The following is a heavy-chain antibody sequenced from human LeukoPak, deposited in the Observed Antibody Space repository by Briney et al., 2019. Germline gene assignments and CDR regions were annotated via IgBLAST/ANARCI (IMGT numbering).Heavy chain of an antibody. D-gene: IGHD2-15*01. CDR2: IKQDGSEV. CDR3: AKDQYCSGGSCYLGY. V-gene: IGHV3-7*03. Sequence: GGSLRLSCVGSGFTFSSLWMSWVRQIPGKGLEWVANIKQDGSEVYYVDSVKGRFTISRDNSKNTLYLQMNSLRAEDTAVYYCAKDQYCSGGSCYLGYWGQGTLVTVSS. J-gene: IGHJ4*02. CDR1: GFTFSSLW.